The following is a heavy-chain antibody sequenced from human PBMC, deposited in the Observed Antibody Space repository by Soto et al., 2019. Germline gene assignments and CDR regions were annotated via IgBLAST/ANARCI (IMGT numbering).Heavy chain of an antibody. V-gene: IGHV3-20*04. D-gene: IGHD6-25*01. Sequence: PGGSLRLSCTVSGFTFDNYAVSWVRQAPGKGLEWISGINWNGASAGYADSVKGRFTISRDNAKNSLYLQMNSLRAEDTALYYCARGLNKAALSFEYWGQGTLVTVSS. J-gene: IGHJ4*01. CDR3: ARGLNKAALSFEY. CDR2: INWNGASA. CDR1: GFTFDNYA.